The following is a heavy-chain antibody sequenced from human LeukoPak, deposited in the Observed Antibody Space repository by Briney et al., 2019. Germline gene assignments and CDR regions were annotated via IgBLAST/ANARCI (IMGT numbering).Heavy chain of an antibody. V-gene: IGHV3-7*01. D-gene: IGHD5-24*01. CDR1: GLAFSNFW. Sequence: PGGSLRLSCATSGLAFSNFWMYWVRQAPGKGLEWVASIKPDGSEDFYADSVKGRFSISRDNAKNSLFLQMTNLKAEDTAVYYCAVDRRFKIFDYWGQGTLVTVSS. J-gene: IGHJ4*02. CDR3: AVDRRFKIFDY. CDR2: IKPDGSED.